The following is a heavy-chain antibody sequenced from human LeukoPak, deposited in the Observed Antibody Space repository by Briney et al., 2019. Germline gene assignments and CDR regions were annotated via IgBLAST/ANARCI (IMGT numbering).Heavy chain of an antibody. J-gene: IGHJ5*02. CDR2: IYHSGAA. D-gene: IGHD2-2*03. CDR1: GDSISSDGHS. V-gene: IGHV4-30-4*07. Sequence: SETLSLTCGVSGDSISSDGHSWSWIRQPPGKGLEWVGYIYHSGAAYHNPSLKSRLALSVDTSNNQFSLKLSSVTAADTAVYYCARLLRVGYCSTTTCNWFDPWGQGTLVTVSS. CDR3: ARLLRVGYCSTTTCNWFDP.